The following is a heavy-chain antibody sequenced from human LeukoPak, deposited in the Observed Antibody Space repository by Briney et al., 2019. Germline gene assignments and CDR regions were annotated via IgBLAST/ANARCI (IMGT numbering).Heavy chain of an antibody. CDR2: IYTSGST. J-gene: IGHJ6*03. V-gene: IGHV4-61*02. D-gene: IGHD2-2*02. CDR1: GGSISSGSYY. Sequence: ASETLSLTCTVSGGSISSGSYYWSWIRQPAGKGLEWIGRIYTSGSTNYNPSLKSRVTISVDTSKNQFSLKLSSVTAADTAVYYCVRSCSSTSCYRGLYYYYYMDVWGKGTTVTVSS. CDR3: VRSCSSTSCYRGLYYYYYMDV.